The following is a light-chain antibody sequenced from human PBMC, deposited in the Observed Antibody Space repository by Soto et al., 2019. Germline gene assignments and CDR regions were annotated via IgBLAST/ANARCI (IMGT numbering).Light chain of an antibody. CDR2: GAS. Sequence: EIVMTQSPATLSVSPGERAILSCRDSQSVSNNLAWYQKKPGQAPRLLIYGASTRATGIPARFSGSGSGTEFTLTISSLQSEDFAVYYCQQYNNWWTFGQGTKVEIK. CDR1: QSVSNN. CDR3: QQYNNWWT. J-gene: IGKJ1*01. V-gene: IGKV3-15*01.